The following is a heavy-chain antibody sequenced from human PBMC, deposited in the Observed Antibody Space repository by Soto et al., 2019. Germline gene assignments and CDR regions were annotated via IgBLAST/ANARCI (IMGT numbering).Heavy chain of an antibody. Sequence: QVQLQQWGAGLLKPSETLSVTCAAYGRSFSGYYWTWIRQPPGKGLEWIGEINHSGSTNCNQSLKSRVTIAVDTSKNHFSLNLTSVTAADTAVYYCARGRRGVPLRPGSIFDYWGQGTLVTVSS. CDR3: ARGRRGVPLRPGSIFDY. V-gene: IGHV4-34*01. J-gene: IGHJ4*02. CDR1: GRSFSGYY. D-gene: IGHD1-1*01. CDR2: INHSGST.